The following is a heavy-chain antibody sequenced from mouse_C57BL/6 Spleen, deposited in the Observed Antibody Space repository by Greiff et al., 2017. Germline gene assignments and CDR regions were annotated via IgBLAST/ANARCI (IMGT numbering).Heavy chain of an antibody. J-gene: IGHJ1*03. Sequence: CSVSGFSLTSYGVHWVRQPPGKGLEWLVVIWSDGSTTYNSALKSRLSISKDNSKSQVFLKMNSLQTDDTAMYYCARQKFGYWYFDVWGTGTTVTVSS. CDR1: GFSLTSYG. CDR2: IWSDGST. V-gene: IGHV2-6-2*01. CDR3: ARQKFGYWYFDV.